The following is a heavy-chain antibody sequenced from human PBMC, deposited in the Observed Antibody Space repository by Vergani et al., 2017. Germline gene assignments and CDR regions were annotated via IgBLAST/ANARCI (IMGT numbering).Heavy chain of an antibody. CDR1: EFTFSNYA. V-gene: IGHV3-23*01. CDR2: ISARYPST. Sequence: EVQLLESGGGLVQPGGSLRLTCAASEFTFSNYAMNWVRQAPGKGLEWVSGISARYPSTYYADSVKGRFTISRDNSQNTVNLQMNSLRVDDTAVYYCAKDLGGCNSISCSYYMDVWGKGTTVTV. D-gene: IGHD2/OR15-2a*01. J-gene: IGHJ6*03. CDR3: AKDLGGCNSISCSYYMDV.